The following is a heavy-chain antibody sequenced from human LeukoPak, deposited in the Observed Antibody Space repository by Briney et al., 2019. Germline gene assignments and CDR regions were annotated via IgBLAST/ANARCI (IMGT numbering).Heavy chain of an antibody. D-gene: IGHD3-10*01. J-gene: IGHJ4*02. V-gene: IGHV3-30*18. CDR3: AKDFRSYYSPIDY. Sequence: PGGSLRLSCAASGFTFSSYGMHWVRQAPGKGLEWVAVISYDGSSKYSADSVKGRFTISRDNSKNTLYLQMNSLRAEDTAVYYCAKDFRSYYSPIDYWGQGTLVTVSS. CDR2: ISYDGSSK. CDR1: GFTFSSYG.